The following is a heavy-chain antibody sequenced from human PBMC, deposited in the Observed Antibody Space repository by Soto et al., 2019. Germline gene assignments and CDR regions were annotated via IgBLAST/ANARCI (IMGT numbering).Heavy chain of an antibody. D-gene: IGHD3-3*01. Sequence: GGSLRLSCAASGFTFSSYAMSWVRQAPGKGLEWVSAISGSGGSTYYADSVKGRFTVSRDNSKNTLYLQMNSLRAEDTAVYYCAKDRTPYYDFWSGSYTSSGMDVWGQGTRVTVSS. CDR2: ISGSGGST. CDR3: AKDRTPYYDFWSGSYTSSGMDV. V-gene: IGHV3-23*01. CDR1: GFTFSSYA. J-gene: IGHJ6*02.